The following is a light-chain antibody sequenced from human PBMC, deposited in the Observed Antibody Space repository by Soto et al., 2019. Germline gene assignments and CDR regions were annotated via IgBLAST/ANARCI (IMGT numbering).Light chain of an antibody. V-gene: IGLV1-40*01. Sequence: QSVLTQPPSVSGAPGQRVTISCTGSSSNIGAGYDVHWYQQLPGTPPKLLIYGNNNRPSGVPDRFSGSKSGTSASLAITGLQAEDEADYYCQSYDSSLSALVFGTGTKLTVL. CDR3: QSYDSSLSALV. CDR1: SSNIGAGYD. CDR2: GNN. J-gene: IGLJ1*01.